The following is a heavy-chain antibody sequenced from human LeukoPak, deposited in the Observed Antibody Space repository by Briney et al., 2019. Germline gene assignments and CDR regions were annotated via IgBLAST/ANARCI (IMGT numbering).Heavy chain of an antibody. J-gene: IGHJ5*02. CDR1: GFTFSSYA. V-gene: IGHV3-30-3*01. Sequence: PGGSLRLSCAASGFTFSSYAMHWVRQAPGKGLEWVAVISYDGSTKYYADSVKGRFTISRDDSKNMLFLQMNSLRVEDTAVYYCARVGWEVLNLHFDPWGQGTLVTVSS. CDR3: ARVGWEVLNLHFDP. D-gene: IGHD1-26*01. CDR2: ISYDGSTK.